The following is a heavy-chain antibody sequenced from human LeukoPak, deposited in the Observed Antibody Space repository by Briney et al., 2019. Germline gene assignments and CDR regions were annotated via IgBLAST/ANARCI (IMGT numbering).Heavy chain of an antibody. V-gene: IGHV3-30-3*01. CDR3: ARDQAVL. D-gene: IGHD4/OR15-4a*01. CDR2: ISYDGSNK. CDR1: GFTFSSYA. Sequence: GRSLRLSCAASGFTFSSYAMHWVRQAPGKGLEWVAVISYDGSNKYYADSVKGRFTISRGNSKNTLYLQMNSLRAEDTAVYYCARDQAVLWGQGTLVTVSS. J-gene: IGHJ4*02.